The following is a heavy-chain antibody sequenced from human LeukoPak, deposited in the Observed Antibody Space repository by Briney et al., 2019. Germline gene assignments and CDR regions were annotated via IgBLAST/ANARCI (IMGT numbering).Heavy chain of an antibody. CDR2: IYTSGST. Sequence: SETLSLTCTVSGGSISGYYWSWIRQPAGKGLEWIGRIYTSGSTNYNPSLKSRVTISVGKSKNQFSLKLNSVTAAGTAVYYCARGDSSGWVFDYWGQGTLVTVSS. CDR3: ARGDSSGWVFDY. D-gene: IGHD6-19*01. J-gene: IGHJ4*02. V-gene: IGHV4-4*07. CDR1: GGSISGYY.